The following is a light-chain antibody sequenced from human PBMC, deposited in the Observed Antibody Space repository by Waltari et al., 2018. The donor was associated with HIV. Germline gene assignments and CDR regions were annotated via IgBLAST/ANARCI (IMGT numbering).Light chain of an antibody. CDR2: DDK. CDR3: QVFENSRDQA. V-gene: IGLV3-21*01. Sequence: YVLTQPPSVSVAPGKTATLTCGGHHIGAKHGPWYQQKSGQAPVLVIYDDKLRPSGIPARISGSNSGGTATLTISGVEVGDEAEYYCQVFENSRDQAFGTGTKVTVL. J-gene: IGLJ1*01. CDR1: HIGAKH.